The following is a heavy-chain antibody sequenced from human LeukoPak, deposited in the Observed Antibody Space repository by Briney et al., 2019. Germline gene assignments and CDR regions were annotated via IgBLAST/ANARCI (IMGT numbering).Heavy chain of an antibody. CDR3: AREHYFYYMDG. J-gene: IGHJ6*03. CDR1: GFTFSSQW. V-gene: IGHV3-7*01. Sequence: GGSLRLSCAASGFTFSSQWMSWVRQAPGKGLEWVANVNQGGTEKYYVDSVKGRFTISRDNAENSLYLQTNSLRAEDTAVYYCAREHYFYYMDGWGKGTTVTVSS. CDR2: VNQGGTEK.